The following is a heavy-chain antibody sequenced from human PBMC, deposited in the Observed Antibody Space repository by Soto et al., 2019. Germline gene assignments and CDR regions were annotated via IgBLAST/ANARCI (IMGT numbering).Heavy chain of an antibody. J-gene: IGHJ6*02. D-gene: IGHD2-21*02. Sequence: GASVKVSCKASGYTFTSYYMHWVRQAPGQGLEWMGIINPSGGSTSYAQKFQGRVTMTRDTSTSTVYMELSSLRSEDTAVYYCARSVVTATLEYYYYGMDVWGQGTTVTVSS. V-gene: IGHV1-46*01. CDR1: GYTFTSYY. CDR3: ARSVVTATLEYYYYGMDV. CDR2: INPSGGST.